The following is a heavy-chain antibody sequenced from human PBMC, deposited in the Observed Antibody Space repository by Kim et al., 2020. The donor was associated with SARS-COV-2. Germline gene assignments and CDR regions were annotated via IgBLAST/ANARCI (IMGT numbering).Heavy chain of an antibody. D-gene: IGHD5-12*01. CDR1: GYSFTDYY. J-gene: IGHJ4*02. Sequence: ASVKVSCKASGYSFTDYYIHWVRQAPGKGLEWIGWINPNNGETKYAQKFQGRVAMTRATSITTSYMDLRWLDSDDTGVYYCATDLGVATIPDFWGQGTLVSVSS. CDR2: INPNNGET. V-gene: IGHV1-2*02. CDR3: ATDLGVATIPDF.